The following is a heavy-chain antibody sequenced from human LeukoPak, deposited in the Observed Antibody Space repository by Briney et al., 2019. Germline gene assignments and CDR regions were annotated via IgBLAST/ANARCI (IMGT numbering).Heavy chain of an antibody. V-gene: IGHV3-23*01. CDR3: AKSSRGSSWEDFDY. Sequence: GGSLRLSCAASGFTFSSYAMSWVRQAPGKGLEWVSAISGSGGSTYYADSVKGRFTISRDNSKNTLYLRMNSLRAEDTAVYYCAKSSRGSSWEDFDYWGQGTLVTVSS. CDR1: GFTFSSYA. CDR2: ISGSGGST. D-gene: IGHD6-13*01. J-gene: IGHJ4*02.